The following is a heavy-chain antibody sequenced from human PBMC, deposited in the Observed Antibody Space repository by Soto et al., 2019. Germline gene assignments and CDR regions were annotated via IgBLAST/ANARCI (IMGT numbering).Heavy chain of an antibody. CDR1: GDSITSSSYY. CDR3: ERKQWNYGAFNI. CDR2: GYHRGNT. D-gene: IGHD1-7*01. V-gene: IGHV4-39*01. Sequence: SETLSLTCSVSGDSITSSSYYWGWIRQPPGKGLEWIGSGYHRGNTYYNPSLKSRVTISVDTSKNQFSLKLNSLTAAETAIYYCERKQWNYGAFNIWGQGTMVTVSS. J-gene: IGHJ3*02.